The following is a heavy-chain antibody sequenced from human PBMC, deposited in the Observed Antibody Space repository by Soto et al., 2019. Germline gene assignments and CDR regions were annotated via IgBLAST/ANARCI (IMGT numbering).Heavy chain of an antibody. D-gene: IGHD5-12*01. CDR1: GFTFSSYS. CDR3: ARSDYSGYDFYYYYGMDV. V-gene: IGHV3-48*02. CDR2: ISSSSSTI. J-gene: IGHJ6*02. Sequence: GGSLRLSCAASGFTFSSYSMNWVRQAPGKGLEWVSYISSSSSTIYYADSVKGRFTISRDNAKNSLYLQMNSLRYEDTAVYYCARSDYSGYDFYYYYGMDVWGQGTTVTVSS.